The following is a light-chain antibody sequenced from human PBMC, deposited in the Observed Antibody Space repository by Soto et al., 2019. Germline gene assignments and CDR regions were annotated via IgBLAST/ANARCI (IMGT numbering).Light chain of an antibody. CDR1: QTINSY. V-gene: IGKV1-39*01. Sequence: SYLSAYAKNRFTITCRASQTINSYLNWYQQKPGKAPKLLIYAASSLQSGVPSRFSGSGSGTDFTLTISRLQPADFATYYRQESYTDLWGTVAPGTKVDIK. CDR2: AAS. J-gene: IGKJ1*01. CDR3: QESYTDLWGT.